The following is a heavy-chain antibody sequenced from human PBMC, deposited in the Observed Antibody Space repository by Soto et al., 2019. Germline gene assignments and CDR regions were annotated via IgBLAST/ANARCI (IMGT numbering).Heavy chain of an antibody. CDR3: ARDVNDFWSGYLY. D-gene: IGHD3-3*01. CDR1: GFTFSSYA. J-gene: IGHJ4*02. V-gene: IGHV3-33*01. CDR2: LWYDGSNI. Sequence: QVQLVESGGGVVQPGKSLRLSCTTSGFTFSSYAMHWVRQAPGKGLEWVAVLWYDGSNIQYADSLKGRFTISRDHSKSTVYLQMDSRRAEDTAVYYCARDVNDFWSGYLYWGQGTLVTVSS.